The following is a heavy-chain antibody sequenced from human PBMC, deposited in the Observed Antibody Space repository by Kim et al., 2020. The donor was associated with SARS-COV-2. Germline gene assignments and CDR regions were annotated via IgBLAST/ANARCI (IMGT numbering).Heavy chain of an antibody. V-gene: IGHV3-33*05. CDR1: GFTFSSYA. D-gene: IGHD3-10*01. CDR2: ISYDGSNT. J-gene: IGHJ4*02. Sequence: GGSLRLSCTASGFTFSSYAMHWVRQAPGKGLEWMSFISYDGSNTYYADSVKGRFTISRDNSKNTLYLQMNSLRAEDTAVYYCARDFRGDFDYWVQGTLVTVSS. CDR3: ARDFRGDFDY.